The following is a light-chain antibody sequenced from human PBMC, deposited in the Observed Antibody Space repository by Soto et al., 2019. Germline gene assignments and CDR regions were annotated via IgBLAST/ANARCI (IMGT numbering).Light chain of an antibody. Sequence: DIQMTQSPSTLSASVGDRVTITCRASQSISSWLAWYQQKPGKAPKLLIYKASSLESGVPSRFSGSGSGTEFTLTISSLQPDDCATYYCQQYNSYRRTFGQGTKVEI. V-gene: IGKV1-5*03. CDR2: KAS. J-gene: IGKJ1*01. CDR3: QQYNSYRRT. CDR1: QSISSW.